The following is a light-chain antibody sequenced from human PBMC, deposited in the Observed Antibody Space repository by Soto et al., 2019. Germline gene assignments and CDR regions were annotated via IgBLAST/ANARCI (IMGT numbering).Light chain of an antibody. V-gene: IGKV1-6*01. Sequence: AILMTQSPSSLSASVGDRVTTTCRASQGIRNDLAWYQQKPGKAPKLLIYEASTLQSGVPSRFSGSYSGTDFTLTIGSLQPEDFATYYCLQDFKYPRTFGQGTKVDIK. CDR2: EAS. J-gene: IGKJ1*01. CDR1: QGIRND. CDR3: LQDFKYPRT.